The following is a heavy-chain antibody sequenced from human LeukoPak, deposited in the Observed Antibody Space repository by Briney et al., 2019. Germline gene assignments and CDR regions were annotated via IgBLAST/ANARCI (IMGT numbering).Heavy chain of an antibody. Sequence: SETLSLTCTVSGGSISSYYWSWLRQPPGKGLEWIGYIYYSGSTNYNPSLKSRVTISVDTSKNQFSPKLSSVTAADTAVYYCARRDGYKKYYFDYWGQGTLVTVSS. D-gene: IGHD5-24*01. CDR2: IYYSGST. J-gene: IGHJ4*02. CDR3: ARRDGYKKYYFDY. V-gene: IGHV4-59*01. CDR1: GGSISSYY.